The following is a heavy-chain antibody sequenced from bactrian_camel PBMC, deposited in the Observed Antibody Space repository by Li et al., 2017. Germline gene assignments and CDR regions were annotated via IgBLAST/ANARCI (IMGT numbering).Heavy chain of an antibody. J-gene: IGHJ4*01. D-gene: IGHD3*01. CDR2: ISSDARNT. CDR1: GFTFSYNW. V-gene: IGHV3S6*01. Sequence: HVQLVESGGGLVQPGGSLILSCVTSGFTFSYNWIHWVRQAPGKGLEWVSTISSDARNTDYADSVKGRFTISRDNAKNTVYLQLNSLKTEDMGMYYCATGQGCGGWCYNIWGQGTQVTVS. CDR3: ATGQGCGGWCYNI.